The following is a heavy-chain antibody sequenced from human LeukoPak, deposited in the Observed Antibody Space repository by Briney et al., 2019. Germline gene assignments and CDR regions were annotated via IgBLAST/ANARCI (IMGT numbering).Heavy chain of an antibody. D-gene: IGHD6-19*01. Sequence: SGGSLRLSCAASGFTFSSYAMTWVRQAPGKGLEWVSAISGGGGSTDYADSVKGRFTISRDNSKNTLYLQMNSLRAEDTAVYYCARSRSGSLDYWGQGTLVTVSS. CDR2: ISGGGGST. CDR3: ARSRSGSLDY. CDR1: GFTFSSYA. J-gene: IGHJ4*02. V-gene: IGHV3-23*01.